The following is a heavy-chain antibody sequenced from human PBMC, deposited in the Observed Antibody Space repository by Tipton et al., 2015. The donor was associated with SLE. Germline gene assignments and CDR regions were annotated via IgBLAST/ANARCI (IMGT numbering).Heavy chain of an antibody. CDR2: ISYSGST. V-gene: IGHV4-39*01. CDR3: ARHDYDDNGYYMQYFDY. J-gene: IGHJ4*02. Sequence: TLSLTCTVSGGSISSSSYYWGWIRQPPGKGLEWIGTISYSGSTYYNPSLKSRVTISVDTSKNQFSLKLSSVTAADTATYYCARHDYDDNGYYMQYFDYWGQGTLVTVSS. D-gene: IGHD3-22*01. CDR1: GGSISSSSYY.